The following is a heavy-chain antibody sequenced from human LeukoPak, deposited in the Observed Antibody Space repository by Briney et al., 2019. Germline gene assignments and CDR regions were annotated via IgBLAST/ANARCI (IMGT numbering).Heavy chain of an antibody. CDR1: GFTFSSYG. D-gene: IGHD3-10*01. CDR3: AKDPYGSGSYYFDC. V-gene: IGHV3-30*18. Sequence: SGGSLRLSCAASGFTFSSYGMHWVRQAPGKGLEWVAVISYDGSNKYYADSVKGRFTISRDNSKNTLYLQMNSLRAEDTAVYYCAKDPYGSGSYYFDCWGQGTLVTVSS. J-gene: IGHJ4*02. CDR2: ISYDGSNK.